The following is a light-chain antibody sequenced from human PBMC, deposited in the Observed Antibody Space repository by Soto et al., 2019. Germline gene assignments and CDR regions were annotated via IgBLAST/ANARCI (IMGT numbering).Light chain of an antibody. J-gene: IGKJ1*01. Sequence: DIPMTQSPSTLSASVGDRVTITCRASQSISSWLAWYQQKPGKAPKLLIYDASSLESGVPSRFSGSGSGTEFTLTISSLQPDDFATYYCQQYDSYSGTCGQGTKVEIK. CDR2: DAS. V-gene: IGKV1-5*01. CDR1: QSISSW. CDR3: QQYDSYSGT.